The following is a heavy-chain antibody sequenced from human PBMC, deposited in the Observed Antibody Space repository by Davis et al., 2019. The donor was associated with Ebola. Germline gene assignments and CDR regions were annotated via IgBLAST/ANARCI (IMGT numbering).Heavy chain of an antibody. V-gene: IGHV3-11*01. J-gene: IGHJ2*01. CDR1: GFTFSDYY. CDR2: ISSSGTTV. CDR3: ARDYYDSSGYIWYFDL. D-gene: IGHD3-22*01. Sequence: GGSLRLSCAASGFTFSDYYMSWIRQAPGKGLEWVSYISSSGTTVYYADSVKARFTISRDNAKNSLYLQMNNLRAEDTAVYYCARDYYDSSGYIWYFDLWGRGSLVTVSS.